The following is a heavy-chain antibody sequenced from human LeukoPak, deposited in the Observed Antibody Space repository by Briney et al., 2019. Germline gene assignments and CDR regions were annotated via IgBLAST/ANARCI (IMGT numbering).Heavy chain of an antibody. J-gene: IGHJ3*02. V-gene: IGHV4-59*08. CDR2: IYYSGST. CDR1: GGSISSYY. Sequence: SETLSLTCTVSGGSISSYYWSWIRQPPGKGLEWIGSIYYSGSTNYNPSLKSRVTMSVDTSKNQFSLKLSSVTAADTAVYYCARHGGESIVAMILHAFDIWGQGTRVTVSS. CDR3: ARHGGESIVAMILHAFDI. D-gene: IGHD5-12*01.